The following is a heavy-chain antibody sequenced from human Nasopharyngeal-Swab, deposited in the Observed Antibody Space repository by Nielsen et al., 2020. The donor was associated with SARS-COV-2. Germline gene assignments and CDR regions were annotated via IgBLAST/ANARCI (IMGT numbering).Heavy chain of an antibody. CDR2: FDPEDGET. D-gene: IGHD2-2*01. Sequence: ASVKVSCKVSGYTLTELSMHWVRQAPGKGLEWMGGFDPEDGETIYAQKFQGRVTMTEDTSTDTAYMELSSLRSEDTAVYYCATSAPYCSSTSCSYWFDPWGQGTLVTVS. V-gene: IGHV1-24*01. J-gene: IGHJ5*02. CDR1: GYTLTELS. CDR3: ATSAPYCSSTSCSYWFDP.